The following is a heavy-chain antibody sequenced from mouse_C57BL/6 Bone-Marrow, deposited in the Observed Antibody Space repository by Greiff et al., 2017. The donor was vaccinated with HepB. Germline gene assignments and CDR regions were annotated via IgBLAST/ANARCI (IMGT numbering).Heavy chain of an antibody. CDR3: VRDTTVVATSNAMDY. D-gene: IGHD1-1*01. Sequence: EVMLVESGGGLVQPKGSLKLSCAASGFTFNTYAMHWVRQAPGKGLEWVARIRSKSSNYATYYADSVKDRFTISRDDSQSMLYLQMNNLKTEDTAMYYCVRDTTVVATSNAMDYWGQGTSVTVSS. CDR2: IRSKSSNYAT. V-gene: IGHV10-3*01. J-gene: IGHJ4*01. CDR1: GFTFNTYA.